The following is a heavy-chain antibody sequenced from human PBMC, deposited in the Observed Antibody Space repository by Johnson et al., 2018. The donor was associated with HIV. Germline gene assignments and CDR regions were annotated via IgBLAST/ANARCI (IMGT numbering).Heavy chain of an antibody. J-gene: IGHJ3*02. CDR3: AKDLRVFDWFNAYDAFDI. Sequence: VQLVESGGGLVKPGESLRLSCAASGFSFSNAWMNWVRQAPGKGLEWVANIKQDGSEKYYVDSVKGRFTISRDNSKNTLYLQMNSLRADDTAVYYCAKDLRVFDWFNAYDAFDIWGQGTMVTVSS. CDR2: IKQDGSEK. V-gene: IGHV3-7*01. CDR1: GFSFSNAW. D-gene: IGHD3-9*01.